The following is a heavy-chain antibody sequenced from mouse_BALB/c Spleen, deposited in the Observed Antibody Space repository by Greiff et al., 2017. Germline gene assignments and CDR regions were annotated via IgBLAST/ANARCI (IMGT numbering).Heavy chain of an antibody. D-gene: IGHD2-3*01. CDR3: ARHGGTYDPYAMDY. CDR1: GFAFSSYD. Sequence: DVKLVESGGGLVKPGGSLKLSCAASGFAFSSYDMSWVRQTPEKRLEWVAYISSGGGSTYYPDTVKGRFTISRDNAKNTLYLQMSSLKSEDTAMYYCARHGGTYDPYAMDYWGQGTSVTVSS. CDR2: ISSGGGST. J-gene: IGHJ4*01. V-gene: IGHV5-12-1*01.